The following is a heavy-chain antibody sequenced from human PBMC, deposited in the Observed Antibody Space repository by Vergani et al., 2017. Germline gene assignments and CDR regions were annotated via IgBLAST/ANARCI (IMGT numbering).Heavy chain of an antibody. CDR3: ARDQLRYFDWPGDAPKWFDH. J-gene: IGHJ5*02. D-gene: IGHD3-9*01. Sequence: EVQLVESGGGLVKPGGSLRLSCAASGFTFSSYSMNWVRQAPGKGLEWVSSISSSSSYIYYADSVKGRFTISRDNAKNSLYLQMNSLRAEDTAVYYCARDQLRYFDWPGDAPKWFDHWGQGTLVTVSS. CDR2: ISSSSSYI. V-gene: IGHV3-21*01. CDR1: GFTFSSYS.